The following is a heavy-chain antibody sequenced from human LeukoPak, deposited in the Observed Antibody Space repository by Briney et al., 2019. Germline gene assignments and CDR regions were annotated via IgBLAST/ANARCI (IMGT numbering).Heavy chain of an antibody. Sequence: SSETLSLTCTVSGGSISSSSYYWGWIRQPPGKGLEWIGSIYYSGSTYYNPSLKSRVTISVDTSKNQFSLKLSSVTAADTAVYYCASGGDGGYDLPGLDYWGQGTLVTVSS. D-gene: IGHD5-12*01. CDR3: ASGGDGGYDLPGLDY. V-gene: IGHV4-39*07. CDR2: IYYSGST. J-gene: IGHJ4*02. CDR1: GGSISSSSYY.